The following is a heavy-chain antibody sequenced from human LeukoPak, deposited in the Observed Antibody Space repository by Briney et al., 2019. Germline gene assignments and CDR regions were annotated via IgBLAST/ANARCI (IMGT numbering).Heavy chain of an antibody. CDR3: ARDQGVVVVPAAPGY. D-gene: IGHD2-2*01. Sequence: PGGSLRLSWAASGFTFSSYGMHWVRQAPGKGLEWVAVIWYDGSNKYYADSVKGRFTISRDNSKNTLYLQMKSLRAEDTAVEYSARDQGVVVVPAAPGYWGQGTLVTVSS. V-gene: IGHV3-33*01. CDR2: IWYDGSNK. CDR1: GFTFSSYG. J-gene: IGHJ4*02.